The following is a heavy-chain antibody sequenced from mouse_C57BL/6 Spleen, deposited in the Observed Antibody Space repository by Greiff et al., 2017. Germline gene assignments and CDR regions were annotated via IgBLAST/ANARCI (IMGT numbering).Heavy chain of an antibody. D-gene: IGHD4-1*01. CDR1: GYTFTSYW. Sequence: QVHVKQPGTELVKPGASVKLSCKASGYTFTSYWMHWVKQRPGQGLEWIGNINPSNGGTNYNEKFKSKATLTVDKSSSTAYMQLSSLTSEDSAVYYCARGTGPYWYFDVWGTGTTVTVSS. CDR2: INPSNGGT. V-gene: IGHV1-53*01. J-gene: IGHJ1*03. CDR3: ARGTGPYWYFDV.